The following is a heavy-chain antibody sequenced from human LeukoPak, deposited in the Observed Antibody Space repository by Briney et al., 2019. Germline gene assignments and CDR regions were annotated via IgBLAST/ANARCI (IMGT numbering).Heavy chain of an antibody. CDR1: GGSFSGYY. V-gene: IGHV4-31*11. J-gene: IGHJ4*02. CDR2: IYYSGST. Sequence: SETLSLTCAVYGGSFSGYYWSWIRQHPGKGLEWIGYIYYSGSTYYNPSLKSRVAISVDTSKNQFSLKLSSVTAADTAVYYCARMVGLVSDYWGQGTRVTVSS. D-gene: IGHD3-10*01. CDR3: ARMVGLVSDY.